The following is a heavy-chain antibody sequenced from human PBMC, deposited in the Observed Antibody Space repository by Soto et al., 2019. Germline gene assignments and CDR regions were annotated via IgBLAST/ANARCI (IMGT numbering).Heavy chain of an antibody. Sequence: VQLVESGGGLVQPGRSLRLSCTASAFTFGDFAMHWVRQVPGKGLEWVSGINWNGNYIGYADSVKGRFTVSSDNAQNSLYLQMNSLRPEDTALYFCARAPTGGTWPVYFDWWGRGTLVTVSS. CDR2: INWNGNYI. V-gene: IGHV3-9*01. D-gene: IGHD2-15*01. CDR1: AFTFGDFA. CDR3: ARAPTGGTWPVYFDW. J-gene: IGHJ4*02.